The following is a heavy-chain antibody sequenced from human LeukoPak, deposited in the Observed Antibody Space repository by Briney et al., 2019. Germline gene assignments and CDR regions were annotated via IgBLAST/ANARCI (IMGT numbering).Heavy chain of an antibody. CDR1: GFTFGSYG. Sequence: GGSLRLSCVASGFTFGSYGMHWVRQAPGKGPEWEAAIWYDGGNKYYADYVKGRFTISRDNSKNTMYLHMNSLRAEDTAVYYCARDGEDDSSGHYKPYDYWGQGTLVTVSS. CDR2: IWYDGGNK. V-gene: IGHV3-33*01. J-gene: IGHJ4*02. CDR3: ARDGEDDSSGHYKPYDY. D-gene: IGHD3-22*01.